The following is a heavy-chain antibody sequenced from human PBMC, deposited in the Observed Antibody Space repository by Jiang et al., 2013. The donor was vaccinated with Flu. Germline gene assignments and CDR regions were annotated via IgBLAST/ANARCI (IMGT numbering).Heavy chain of an antibody. CDR1: GFAITTYG. J-gene: IGHJ4*02. V-gene: IGHV3-30*03. CDR2: ISYDGNHD. CDR3: ATVGAEDY. D-gene: IGHD1-26*01. Sequence: VQLVESGGDVVQPGRSLKLSCVASGFAITTYGMHWVRQAPGKGLEWVAVISYDGNHDYYIDSVKGRFTISRDTSKNTMYLQMSSLRTEDTAVYYCATVGAEDYWGQGTLVTVSS.